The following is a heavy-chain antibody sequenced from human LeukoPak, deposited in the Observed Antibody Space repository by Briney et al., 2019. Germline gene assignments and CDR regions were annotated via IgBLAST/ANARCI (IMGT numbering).Heavy chain of an antibody. CDR1: GGSIGSSYYY. CDR2: IYYSGST. Sequence: SETLSLTCTVSGGSIGSSYYYWGWIRQPPGRGLEWIGSIYYSGSTYYNPSLKSRVTISEDTSKNQFSLKLNSVTAADTAVYYCARPGGYSYGDAFDIWGQGTMVTVSS. V-gene: IGHV4-39*01. J-gene: IGHJ3*02. CDR3: ARPGGYSYGDAFDI. D-gene: IGHD5-18*01.